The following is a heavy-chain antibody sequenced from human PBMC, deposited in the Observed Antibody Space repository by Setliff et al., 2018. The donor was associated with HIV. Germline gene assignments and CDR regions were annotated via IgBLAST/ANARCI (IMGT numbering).Heavy chain of an antibody. CDR2: IFNDGRT. Sequence: PSETLSLTCTVSGGFISSSSYYWGWIRQPPGKGLEWIGSIFNDGRTYYNPPLKSRVTIPMDTSTNQFSLKLTSVTAADTAVYFCARHFPSISLFFGDPGPFDRWGQGALVTVSS. CDR1: GGFISSSSYY. V-gene: IGHV4-39*01. D-gene: IGHD3-10*01. J-gene: IGHJ4*02. CDR3: ARHFPSISLFFGDPGPFDR.